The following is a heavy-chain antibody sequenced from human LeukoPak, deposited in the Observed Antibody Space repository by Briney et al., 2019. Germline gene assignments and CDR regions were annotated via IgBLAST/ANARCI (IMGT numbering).Heavy chain of an antibody. D-gene: IGHD3-10*01. J-gene: IGHJ4*02. CDR3: ARGVWAYYYGSGSLPFDY. CDR2: ISAYNGNT. V-gene: IGHV1-18*01. CDR1: GYTFTSYG. Sequence: ASVKVSCKASGYTFTSYGISWVRQAPGQGLEWMGWISAYNGNTNYAQKFQGRVTMTTDTSTSTAYMELRSLISDDTAMYYCARGVWAYYYGSGSLPFDYWGQGTLVTVSS.